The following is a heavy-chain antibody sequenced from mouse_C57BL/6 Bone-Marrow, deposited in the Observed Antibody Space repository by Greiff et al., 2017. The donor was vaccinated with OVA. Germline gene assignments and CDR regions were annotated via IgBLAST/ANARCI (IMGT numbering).Heavy chain of an antibody. D-gene: IGHD2-4*01. Sequence: VKLVESGPGLVQPSQSLSITCTVSGFSLTSYGVPWVRQSPGKGLEWLGVIWSGGSTDYNAAFISRLSISKDNSKSQVFFKMNSLQADDTAIYYCARRDYDYGGAMDYWGQGTSVTVSS. J-gene: IGHJ4*01. CDR3: ARRDYDYGGAMDY. V-gene: IGHV2-2*01. CDR1: GFSLTSYG. CDR2: IWSGGST.